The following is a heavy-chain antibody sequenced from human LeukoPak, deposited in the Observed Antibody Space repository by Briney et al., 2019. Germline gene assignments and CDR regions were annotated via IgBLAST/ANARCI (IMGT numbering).Heavy chain of an antibody. CDR2: INHSGST. Sequence: SDTLSLTCAVYGGSFSGYYWSWIRQPPGKELEWIGEINHSGSTNYNPSLNRRVTISVDTSKNQFSLKLSSVTAADTAVYYCASVFDDSSGYYLFDYWGQGTLVTVSS. V-gene: IGHV4-34*01. D-gene: IGHD3-22*01. CDR1: GGSFSGYY. CDR3: ASVFDDSSGYYLFDY. J-gene: IGHJ4*02.